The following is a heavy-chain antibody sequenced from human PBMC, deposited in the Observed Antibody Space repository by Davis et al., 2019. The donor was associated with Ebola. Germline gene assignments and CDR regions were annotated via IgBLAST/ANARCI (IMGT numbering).Heavy chain of an antibody. CDR1: GGSININY. V-gene: IGHV4-59*01. CDR2: IHYTGTT. CDR3: ARDLCSGGSCGHDY. Sequence: SETLSLTCTVSGGSININYWSWIRQPPGKGLEWIGYIHYTGTTAYNPSLESRVTISADTSTNQFSLKLTSVTAADTAIYYCARDLCSGGSCGHDYWGQGTLVTVSS. J-gene: IGHJ4*02. D-gene: IGHD2-15*01.